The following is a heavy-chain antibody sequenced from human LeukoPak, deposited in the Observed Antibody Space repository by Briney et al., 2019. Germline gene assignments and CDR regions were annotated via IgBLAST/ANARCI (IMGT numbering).Heavy chain of an antibody. Sequence: GGSLRLSCAASGFTVSSNYMSWVRQAPGKGLEWVSVIYSDGSTYYADSVKGRFTISRDNSKNTLYLQMNSLRAEDTAVYYCARDWGVAGGAFDIWGQGTMVTVSS. J-gene: IGHJ3*02. V-gene: IGHV3-53*01. D-gene: IGHD3-10*01. CDR2: IYSDGST. CDR1: GFTVSSNY. CDR3: ARDWGVAGGAFDI.